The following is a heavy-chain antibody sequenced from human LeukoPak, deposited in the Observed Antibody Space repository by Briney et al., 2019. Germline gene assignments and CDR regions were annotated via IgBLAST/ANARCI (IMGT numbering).Heavy chain of an antibody. CDR1: GGSTSSDY. CDR3: ARRAGLHSLDY. Sequence: PSETLSLTCTVSGGSTSSDYWSWIRQSPGKGLEWIGEINHSGSTNYNPSLKSRVTISVDTSKNQFSLRLSSVTAADTALYFCARRAGLHSLDYWDQGTLVTVSS. CDR2: INHSGST. D-gene: IGHD5/OR15-5a*01. J-gene: IGHJ4*02. V-gene: IGHV4-34*01.